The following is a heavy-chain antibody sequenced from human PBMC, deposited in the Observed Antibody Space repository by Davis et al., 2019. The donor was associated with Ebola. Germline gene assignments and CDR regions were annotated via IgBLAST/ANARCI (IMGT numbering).Heavy chain of an antibody. CDR1: GFTFSSYA. V-gene: IGHV3-23*01. J-gene: IGHJ4*02. CDR3: ARSPYSSGWYYFDY. CDR2: ISGSGVNT. Sequence: PGGSLRLSCAASGFTFSSYAVSWVRQAPGKGLEWFSTISGSGVNTYYADSVKGRFTISRDNSRNTLYLQMNSLRAEDTAVYYCARSPYSSGWYYFDYWGQGTLVTVSS. D-gene: IGHD6-19*01.